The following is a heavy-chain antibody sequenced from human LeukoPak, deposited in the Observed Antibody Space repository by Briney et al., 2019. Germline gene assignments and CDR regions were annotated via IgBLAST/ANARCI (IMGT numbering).Heavy chain of an antibody. CDR2: ISKDGSNE. Sequence: GGSLRLSCAASGFTFSSYGLHWVRQAPGKGLECVAVISKDGSNEHYADPGKGRFTISRDNSKNTLYLQMSSLRTEDTAVYYCVRDRGDGYNQIDYWGQGTLVAVSS. D-gene: IGHD5-24*01. J-gene: IGHJ4*02. CDR1: GFTFSSYG. CDR3: VRDRGDGYNQIDY. V-gene: IGHV3-30*04.